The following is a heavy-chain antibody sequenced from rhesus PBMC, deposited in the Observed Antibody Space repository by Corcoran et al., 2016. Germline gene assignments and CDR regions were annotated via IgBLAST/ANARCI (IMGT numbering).Heavy chain of an antibody. CDR3: ARGYGGALYY. Sequence: QVQLQESGPGLVKPSETLSLTCAVSGGSISGYYYWSWIRQPPGKGLEWIGYISYSGSTSYHPSLKGRVNMSRDTSKNQFSLKLSAVTAADTAVYYCARGYGGALYYWGQGVLVTVSS. CDR1: GGSISGYYY. D-gene: IGHD1-44*02. V-gene: IGHV4-122*02. CDR2: ISYSGST. J-gene: IGHJ4*01.